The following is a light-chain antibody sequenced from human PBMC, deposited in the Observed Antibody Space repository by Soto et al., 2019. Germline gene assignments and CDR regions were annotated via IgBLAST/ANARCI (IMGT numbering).Light chain of an antibody. CDR3: QKYNWPPFT. V-gene: IGKV1-27*01. J-gene: IGKJ3*01. Sequence: DIQMTQSPSSLAASVGDRVTISCRASQGISNYLAWYQQKPGKVPKLLIYAAFTLQSGVSSRFTGGGSGTDFTLTISSLQPEDVATYYCQKYNWPPFTFGPGTKVDIK. CDR2: AAF. CDR1: QGISNY.